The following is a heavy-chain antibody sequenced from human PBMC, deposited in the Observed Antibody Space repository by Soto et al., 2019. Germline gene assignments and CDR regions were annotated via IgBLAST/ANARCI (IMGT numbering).Heavy chain of an antibody. Sequence: EVQLVESGGGLVQPGGSLRLSCAASGFTFSSYEMNWVRQAPGKGLEWVSYISSSGSTIYYADSVKGRFTISRDNAKNSLYLQMNSLRAEDTAVYYCASSHDSSGYYYDSDDYWGQGTLVTVSS. J-gene: IGHJ4*02. CDR1: GFTFSSYE. CDR2: ISSSGSTI. D-gene: IGHD3-22*01. CDR3: ASSHDSSGYYYDSDDY. V-gene: IGHV3-48*03.